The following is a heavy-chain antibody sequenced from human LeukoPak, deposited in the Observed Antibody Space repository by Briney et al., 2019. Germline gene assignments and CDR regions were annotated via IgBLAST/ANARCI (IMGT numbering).Heavy chain of an antibody. CDR2: ITTSSSYI. D-gene: IGHD2-2*01. V-gene: IGHV3-21*01. Sequence: GGSLRLSCAASGFSFGSYDMNWVRQAPGKGLKWVSSITTSSSYIYYADSVKGQFTVSRDNAKNSLYLQMNSLRAEDTAVYYCASHIVVVTAIRYYAMDVWGQGTTVTVSS. CDR3: ASHIVVVTAIRYYAMDV. CDR1: GFSFGSYD. J-gene: IGHJ6*02.